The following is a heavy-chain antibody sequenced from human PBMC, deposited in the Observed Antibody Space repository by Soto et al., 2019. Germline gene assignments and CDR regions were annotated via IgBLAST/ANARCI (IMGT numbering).Heavy chain of an antibody. V-gene: IGHV3-30*04. J-gene: IGHJ4*02. CDR2: ISYDGSNK. D-gene: IGHD3-10*01. CDR3: AREVSGSGSGLFGY. CDR1: GFSFSSYF. Sequence: GGSLRLSCAASGFSFSSYFMHWVRQAPGKGLERVAVISYDGSNKYYADSVKGRFTISRDNSKNRLYLQMNSLRAEDTVVYSWAREVSGSGSGLFGYWGRGTWGTVGS.